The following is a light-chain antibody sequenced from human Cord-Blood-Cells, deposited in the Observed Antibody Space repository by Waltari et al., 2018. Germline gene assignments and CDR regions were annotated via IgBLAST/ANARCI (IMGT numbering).Light chain of an antibody. CDR1: NIGSKN. Sequence: SYELTQPPPVSVALGQAARITCGGNNIGSKNVPWYQQKPGQAPVLVIYRDSNRPSGIPERFSGSNSGNTATLTISRAQAGDEADYYCQVWDSSTAWVFGGGTKLTVL. V-gene: IGLV3-9*01. CDR3: QVWDSSTAWV. CDR2: RDS. J-gene: IGLJ3*02.